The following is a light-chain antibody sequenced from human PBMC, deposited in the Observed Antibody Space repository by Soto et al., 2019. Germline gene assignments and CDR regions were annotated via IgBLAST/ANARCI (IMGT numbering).Light chain of an antibody. CDR3: QKYNSAPWT. CDR2: LAS. CDR1: EDISNF. V-gene: IGKV1-27*01. Sequence: DVQMTQSPSSLSASVGDRVTITCRASEDISNFLAWYQQKPGKVPKLLLYLASTLQSGVPSRFSGSGSGTDFTLTISSLQPEDVATYYCQKYNSAPWTFGQGTKVDIK. J-gene: IGKJ1*01.